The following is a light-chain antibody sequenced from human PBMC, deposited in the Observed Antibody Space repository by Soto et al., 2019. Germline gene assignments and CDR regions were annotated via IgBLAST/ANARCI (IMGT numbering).Light chain of an antibody. Sequence: SYELSQPPSMSVAPGKTASISCGGNNIGSKGVHWYQQKPGQAPVLVIYSDTDLPPVIPARFSGSNSANLATLTISRVEAGDEADYYCQVWDSGSAQVVFGGGTKVTVL. J-gene: IGLJ2*01. CDR1: NIGSKG. V-gene: IGLV3-21*04. CDR3: QVWDSGSAQVV. CDR2: SDT.